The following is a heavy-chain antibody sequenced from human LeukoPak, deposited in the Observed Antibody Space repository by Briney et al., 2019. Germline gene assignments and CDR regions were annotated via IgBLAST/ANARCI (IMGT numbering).Heavy chain of an antibody. CDR1: GGTFSSYA. D-gene: IGHD5-18*01. CDR2: IIPIFGTG. J-gene: IGHJ4*02. V-gene: IGHV1-69*13. CDR3: ARGCSYGYEFPSGY. Sequence: EASVKVSCKASGGTFSSYAINWVRQAPGQGLEWMGGIIPIFGTGNYAQKFQGRVTITADESTSTAYMELSSLRSEDTAVYYCARGCSYGYEFPSGYWGQGTLVTVSS.